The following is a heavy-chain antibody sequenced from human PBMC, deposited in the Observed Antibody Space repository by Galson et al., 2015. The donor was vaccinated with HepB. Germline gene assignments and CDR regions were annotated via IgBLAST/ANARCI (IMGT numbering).Heavy chain of an antibody. CDR1: GFTFSSYW. Sequence: SLRLSCAASGFTFSSYWMSWVRQAPGKGLEWVANIKQDGSEKYYVDSVKGRFTISRDNAKNSLYLQMNSLRAEDTAVYYCARDGGSSGYYYGGWYFDLWGRGTLVTVSS. V-gene: IGHV3-7*03. J-gene: IGHJ2*01. D-gene: IGHD3-22*01. CDR2: IKQDGSEK. CDR3: ARDGGSSGYYYGGWYFDL.